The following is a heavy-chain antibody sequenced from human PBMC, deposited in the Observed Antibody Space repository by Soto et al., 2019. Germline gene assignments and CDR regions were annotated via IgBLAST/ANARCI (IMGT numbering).Heavy chain of an antibody. V-gene: IGHV3-23*01. D-gene: IGHD2-8*01. CDR2: LFGSGGGK. CDR3: AKYLIGNNGVWEVFDM. CDR1: GFSFSAYA. J-gene: IGHJ3*02. Sequence: HPGVSLRLSCVGSGFSFSAYAMNWVRQAPGKGLQWVSGLFGSGGGKNYADSVRGRFTVSRDNSNNTLYLQMNSLRDEDTAVYYCAKYLIGNNGVWEVFDMWGRGTPVPVSS.